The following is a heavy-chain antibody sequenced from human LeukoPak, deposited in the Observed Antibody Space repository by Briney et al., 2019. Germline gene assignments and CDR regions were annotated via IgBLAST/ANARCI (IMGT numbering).Heavy chain of an antibody. CDR1: GFTFSSYS. CDR3: VRGCGRSSCPYYLDS. J-gene: IGHJ4*02. V-gene: IGHV3-21*01. CDR2: ISSSSSYI. Sequence: PGGSLRLSCAASGFTFSSYSMNWVRQAPGKGLEWVSSISSSSSYIYYADSVKGRFTISRDNAKNSLYLQMNSLRAEDTAVYHCVRGCGRSSCPYYLDSWGQGALVTVSS. D-gene: IGHD2-21*01.